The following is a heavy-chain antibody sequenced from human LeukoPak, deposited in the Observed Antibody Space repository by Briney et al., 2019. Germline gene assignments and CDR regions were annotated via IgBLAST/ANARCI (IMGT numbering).Heavy chain of an antibody. D-gene: IGHD3-22*01. CDR2: ISGSGGST. CDR1: GFTFSSYA. Sequence: PGGSLRLSCAASGFTFSSYAMSWVRQAPGKGLEWVSSISGSGGSTYYADSVKGRFTISRDNSKNTLYLQMNSLRAEDTALYYCAKDNAYYYHSSGFYSYYFDYWGQGTLVTVSS. CDR3: AKDNAYYYHSSGFYSYYFDY. V-gene: IGHV3-23*01. J-gene: IGHJ4*02.